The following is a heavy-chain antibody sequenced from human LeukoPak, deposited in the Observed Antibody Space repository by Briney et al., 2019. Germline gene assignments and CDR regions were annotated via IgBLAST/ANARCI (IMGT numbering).Heavy chain of an antibody. CDR3: ATENFDLGSPFDP. CDR1: GYTLNEVF. Sequence: ASVKVSCKVAGYTLNEVFMHWVRQAPGKGLEWMGGFDPEDGERIYAQKFQGRVTMTEDTSTDTAYMELSSLTSEDTAMYYCATENFDLGSPFDPWGQGTLVTVSS. J-gene: IGHJ5*02. D-gene: IGHD3/OR15-3a*01. V-gene: IGHV1-24*01. CDR2: FDPEDGER.